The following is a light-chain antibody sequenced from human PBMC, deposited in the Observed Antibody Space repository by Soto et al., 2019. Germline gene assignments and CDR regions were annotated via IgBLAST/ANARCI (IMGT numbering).Light chain of an antibody. Sequence: EIVMTQSPATLSVSPGERATLSCRASQSVNSNLAWYQQKPGQSPRLLIYGASTRASGIPARFSGSGSGTEFTLSISSLQSEDFAVYYCQQYTNWWTFGQGTKVEIK. CDR2: GAS. J-gene: IGKJ1*01. V-gene: IGKV3-15*01. CDR1: QSVNSN. CDR3: QQYTNWWT.